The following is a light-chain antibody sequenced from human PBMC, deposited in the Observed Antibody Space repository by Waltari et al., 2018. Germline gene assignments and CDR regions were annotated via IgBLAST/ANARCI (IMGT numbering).Light chain of an antibody. CDR1: SSDVGGYHY. CDR3: SSYTSSSTQGV. CDR2: EVS. Sequence: QSALPQPASVSGSPGQSITISCTGTSSDVGGYHYVSWYQQHPGKAPKLMIYEVSNRPSGVSNRFSGSKSGNTASLTISGLQAEDEADYYCSSYTSSSTQGVFGGGTKLTVL. J-gene: IGLJ2*01. V-gene: IGLV2-14*01.